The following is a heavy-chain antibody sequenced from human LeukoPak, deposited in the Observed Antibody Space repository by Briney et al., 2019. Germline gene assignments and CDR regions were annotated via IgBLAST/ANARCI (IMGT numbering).Heavy chain of an antibody. D-gene: IGHD3-9*01. J-gene: IGHJ4*02. CDR2: IRPDGGDP. CDR1: GFTFSSYS. CDR3: VSSSAGRHPPYF. Sequence: GGSLRLSCAASGFTFSSYSMNWVRQAPGKGLEWVAKIRPDGGDPVYADSVEGRFTISRDNAKNSLYLHMNRLRVEDTAVYFCVSSSAGRHPPYFWGQGTLLTVSS. V-gene: IGHV3-7*01.